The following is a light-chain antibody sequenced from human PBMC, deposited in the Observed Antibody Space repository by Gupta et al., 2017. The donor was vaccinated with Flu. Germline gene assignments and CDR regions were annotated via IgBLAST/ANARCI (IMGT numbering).Light chain of an antibody. J-gene: IGLJ2*01. CDR3: GTWDTTRSAWV. CDR1: TSKLENNF. CDR2: DNT. Sequence: YVLPQPPSAFAAPGPSVTMSCSGDTSKLENNFFCWYQQFPVTAPTLLIYDNTTRPPGIPDRFSASKYGTTATLGITGVQTGDEADYYCGTWDTTRSAWVFGGGTRLTV. V-gene: IGLV1-51*01.